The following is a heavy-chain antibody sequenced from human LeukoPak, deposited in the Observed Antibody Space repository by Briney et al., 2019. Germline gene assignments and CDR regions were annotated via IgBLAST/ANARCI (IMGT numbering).Heavy chain of an antibody. V-gene: IGHV3-21*01. Sequence: PGGSLRLSCAASGFTFSSYGMHWVRQAPGKGLEWVSSISGRSDYIYYADSLKGRFTISRDNAKNSVYLQMNSLRVEDTAVYYCARDISVVPAAWGQGTLVTVSS. CDR1: GFTFSSYG. J-gene: IGHJ4*02. D-gene: IGHD2-2*01. CDR2: ISGRSDYI. CDR3: ARDISVVPAA.